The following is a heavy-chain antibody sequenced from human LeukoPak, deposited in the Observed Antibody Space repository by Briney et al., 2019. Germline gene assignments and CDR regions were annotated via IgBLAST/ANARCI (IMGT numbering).Heavy chain of an antibody. CDR3: ATRYDSSGYHDAFDI. D-gene: IGHD3-22*01. CDR2: ISDNSNYI. CDR1: GFTFNTYS. V-gene: IGHV3-21*01. Sequence: AGGSPRLSCAASGFTFNTYSMNWVRQAPGKGLEWVSSISDNSNYIYYSDSVEGRFTISRDNAKNSLYLQMNSLRVEDTAVYYCATRYDSSGYHDAFDIWGQGTVVTVSS. J-gene: IGHJ3*02.